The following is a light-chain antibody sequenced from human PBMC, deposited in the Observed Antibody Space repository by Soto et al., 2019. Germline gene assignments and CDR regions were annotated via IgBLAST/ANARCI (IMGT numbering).Light chain of an antibody. CDR1: RSNLGTYY. CDR2: DNS. V-gene: IGLV1-51*01. Sequence: SVLTQPPSVSAAPGQKIIISCSGSRSNLGTYYVSWYHQLPGTAPKVVIYDNSRRPSGIPDRFSGSKSGTSATLAITGLQTGDEGNYSCGAWDSSLNVYVFGGGTKVTVL. CDR3: GAWDSSLNVYV. J-gene: IGLJ1*01.